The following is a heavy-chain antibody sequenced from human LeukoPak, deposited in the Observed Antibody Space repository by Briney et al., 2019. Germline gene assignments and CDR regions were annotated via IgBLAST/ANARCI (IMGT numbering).Heavy chain of an antibody. J-gene: IGHJ3*02. D-gene: IGHD2-2*01. CDR1: GYSISSGYY. Sequence: SEILSLTCAVSGYSISSGYYWGWIRQPPGKGLEWIGSIYHSGSTYYNPSLKSRVTISVDTSKNQFSLKLSSVTAADTAVYYCARHRSGVVVPAADDAFDIWGQGTMVTVSS. V-gene: IGHV4-38-2*01. CDR3: ARHRSGVVVPAADDAFDI. CDR2: IYHSGST.